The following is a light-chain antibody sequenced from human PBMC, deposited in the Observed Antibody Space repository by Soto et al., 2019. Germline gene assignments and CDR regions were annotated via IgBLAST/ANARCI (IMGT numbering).Light chain of an antibody. CDR1: QGISSY. CDR2: AVS. V-gene: IGKV1-8*01. Sequence: NRMSQSPSSFSAATGDRLTITCLASQGISSYLAWSQQRSGIGPELLIYAVSTLQSGDPSSFSVSGSGTEFSLTISSLQPEDFAAYYSQQLNSYQLPSGGGTLVDIK. J-gene: IGKJ4*01. CDR3: QQLNSYQLP.